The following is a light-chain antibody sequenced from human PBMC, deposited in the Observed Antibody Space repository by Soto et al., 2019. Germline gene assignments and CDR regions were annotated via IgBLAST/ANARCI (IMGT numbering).Light chain of an antibody. J-gene: IGKJ5*01. Sequence: DMQMTQSPSSLSISVGYRFTITCQASQDISIYLNWYQQKPGKPPELLIYDASNLETGVPSRFSGSGSGTDFTFTISSLQPEDIGTYYCQQYENLPITFGQGTRLEIK. V-gene: IGKV1-33*01. CDR3: QQYENLPIT. CDR1: QDISIY. CDR2: DAS.